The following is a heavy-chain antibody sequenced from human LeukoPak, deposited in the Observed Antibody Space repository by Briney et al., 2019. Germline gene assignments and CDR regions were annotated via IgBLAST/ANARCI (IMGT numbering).Heavy chain of an antibody. D-gene: IGHD3-16*01. Sequence: SETLSLTCTVSGGSINSYFWSWIRQPPGKGLEWIGYFHYSGSTNYNPSLKSRVTFSVDTSKNQFSLKLTSVTAADTAVYYCARWGETSALRVHAFDIWGQGTMVTVSS. CDR2: FHYSGST. CDR3: ARWGETSALRVHAFDI. J-gene: IGHJ3*02. V-gene: IGHV4-59*01. CDR1: GGSINSYF.